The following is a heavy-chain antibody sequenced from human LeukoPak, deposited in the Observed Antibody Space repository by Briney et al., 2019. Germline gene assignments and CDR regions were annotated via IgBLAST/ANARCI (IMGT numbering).Heavy chain of an antibody. J-gene: IGHJ4*02. CDR3: AREIPSYYDSSGYFDY. D-gene: IGHD3-22*01. CDR2: IYSGGST. V-gene: IGHV3-53*01. Sequence: GGSLRLSCAVSGFTVSGNYMSWVRQAPGKGLEWVSVIYSGGSTYYADSVKGRFTISRDNSKNTLYLQMNSLRAEDTAVYYCAREIPSYYDSSGYFDYWGQGTLVTVSS. CDR1: GFTVSGNY.